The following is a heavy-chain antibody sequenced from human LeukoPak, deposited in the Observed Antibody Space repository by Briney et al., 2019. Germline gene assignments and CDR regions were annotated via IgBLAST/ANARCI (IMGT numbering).Heavy chain of an antibody. Sequence: GRSLRLSCAASGFTFDDYAMHWVRQAPGKGLEWVSGISWNSGSIGYADSVKGRFTISRDNAKNSLYLQMNSLRAEDTALYYCAKDSSTGEYWGQGTLVTVSS. J-gene: IGHJ4*02. CDR1: GFTFDDYA. CDR3: AKDSSTGEY. V-gene: IGHV3-9*01. CDR2: ISWNSGSI. D-gene: IGHD3-10*01.